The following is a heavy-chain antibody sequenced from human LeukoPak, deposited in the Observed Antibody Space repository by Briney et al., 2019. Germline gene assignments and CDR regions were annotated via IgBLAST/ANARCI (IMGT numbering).Heavy chain of an antibody. CDR2: ISSSSSYI. CDR1: GFTFSSYS. CDR3: ARDSGTLDY. D-gene: IGHD3-10*01. V-gene: IGHV3-21*05. J-gene: IGHJ4*02. Sequence: PGGSLRLSCAASGFTFSSYSMNWVRQAPGKGLEWVSYISSSSSYIYYADSVKGRFTISRDNAKNSLYLQVNSLRAEDTAVYYCARDSGTLDYWGQGTPVTVSS.